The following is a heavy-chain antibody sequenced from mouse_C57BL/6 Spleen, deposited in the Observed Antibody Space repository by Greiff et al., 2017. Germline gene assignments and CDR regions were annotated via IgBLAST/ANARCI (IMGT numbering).Heavy chain of an antibody. CDR3: ARYEGRGWYFDV. Sequence: EVMLVESGGGLVQPGGSLSLSCAASGFTFTDYYMSWVRQPPGKALEWLGFIRNKANGYTTEYSASLKGRFTISRDHSQSILYLQMNALRAEDSATYYCARYEGRGWYFDVWGTGTTVTVSS. CDR1: GFTFTDYY. D-gene: IGHD3-3*01. V-gene: IGHV7-3*01. CDR2: IRNKANGYTT. J-gene: IGHJ1*03.